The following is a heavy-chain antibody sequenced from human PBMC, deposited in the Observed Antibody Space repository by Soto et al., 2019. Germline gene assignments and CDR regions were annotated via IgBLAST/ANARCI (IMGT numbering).Heavy chain of an antibody. D-gene: IGHD6-19*01. CDR3: AQRFYPYGRGWDQGMFDY. Sequence: QITLKESGPTRVRPTQTLTLTCTFSGFSLSTSGVGVGWIRQPPGKALQWLVFIYWDNDKRYNPSLRNRLTVTKDTSKNQVVLTMTNMDPVDTGTYYCAQRFYPYGRGWDQGMFDYWGQGALVTVSS. CDR2: IYWDNDK. CDR1: GFSLSTSGVG. J-gene: IGHJ4*02. V-gene: IGHV2-5*02.